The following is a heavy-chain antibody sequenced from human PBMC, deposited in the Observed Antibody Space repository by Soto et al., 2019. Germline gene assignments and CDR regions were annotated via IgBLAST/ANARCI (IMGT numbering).Heavy chain of an antibody. CDR2: IYYSGST. CDR3: ARVEGLQLVDYYYYYGMDV. Sequence: PSETLSLTCTVSGGSISSGGYYWSWIRQHPGKGLEWIGYIYYSGSTYYNPSLKSRVTISVDTSKNQFSLKLRSVTAADTAVYYCARVEGLQLVDYYYYYGMDVWCPGTTVTVFS. D-gene: IGHD6-13*01. V-gene: IGHV4-31*03. J-gene: IGHJ6*02. CDR1: GGSISSGGYY.